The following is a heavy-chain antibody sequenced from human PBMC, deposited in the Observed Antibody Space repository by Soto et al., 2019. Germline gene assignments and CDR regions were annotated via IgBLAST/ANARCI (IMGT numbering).Heavy chain of an antibody. CDR3: ARDPEVVGPDY. CDR2: INPSGGST. Sequence: ASVKVSCKASGYTFTSYYMHWVRQAPGQGLEWRGIINPSGGSTSYAQKFQGRVTMTRDTSTSTVYMELSSLRSEDTAVYYCARDPEVVGPDYWGQGTLVTVSS. D-gene: IGHD2-15*01. V-gene: IGHV1-46*01. J-gene: IGHJ4*02. CDR1: GYTFTSYY.